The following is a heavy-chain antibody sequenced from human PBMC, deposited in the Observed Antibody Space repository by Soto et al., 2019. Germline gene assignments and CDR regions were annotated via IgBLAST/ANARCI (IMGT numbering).Heavy chain of an antibody. J-gene: IGHJ6*03. Sequence: GGSLRLSCAASGFTFSSYGMHWVRQAPGKGLEWVAVISYDGSNKYYADSVKGRFTISRDNSKNTLYLQMNSLRAEDTAMYYCARPRCSGGSCYSLGHYMDVWGKGTTVTVSS. CDR2: ISYDGSNK. V-gene: IGHV3-30*03. D-gene: IGHD2-15*01. CDR1: GFTFSSYG. CDR3: ARPRCSGGSCYSLGHYMDV.